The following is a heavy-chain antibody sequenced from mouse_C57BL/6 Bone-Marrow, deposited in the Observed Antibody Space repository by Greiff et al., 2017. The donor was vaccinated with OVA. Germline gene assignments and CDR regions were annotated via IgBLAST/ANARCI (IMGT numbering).Heavy chain of an antibody. J-gene: IGHJ4*01. D-gene: IGHD2-2*01. CDR2: IDPSDSYT. Sequence: QVQLQQPGAELVMPGASVKLSCKASGYTFTSYWMHWVKQRPGQGLEWIGEIDPSDSYTNYNQKFKGKSTLTVDKSSRPAYMQLSSLTSEDSAVYYCACGLLLLLRHYAMDYWGQGTSVTVSS. CDR1: GYTFTSYW. CDR3: ACGLLLLLRHYAMDY. V-gene: IGHV1-69*01.